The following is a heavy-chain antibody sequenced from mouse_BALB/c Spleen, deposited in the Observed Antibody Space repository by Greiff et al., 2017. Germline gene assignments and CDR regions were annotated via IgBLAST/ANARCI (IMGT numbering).Heavy chain of an antibody. Sequence: EVKLVESGGGLVKPGGSLKLSCAASGFTFSSYAMSWVRQTPEKRLEWVATISSGGSYTYYPDSVKGRFTISRDNATNTLYLQMSSLRSEDTAMYYCARRGGGNYCFDYWGQGTTLTVSS. J-gene: IGHJ2*01. CDR2: ISSGGSYT. D-gene: IGHD2-1*01. CDR1: GFTFSSYA. V-gene: IGHV5-9-3*01. CDR3: ARRGGGNYCFDY.